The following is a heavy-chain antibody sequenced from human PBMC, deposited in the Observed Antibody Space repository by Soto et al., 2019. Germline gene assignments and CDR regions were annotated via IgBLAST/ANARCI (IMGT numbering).Heavy chain of an antibody. CDR1: GFTFSSYG. V-gene: IGHV3-30*18. CDR3: ANFGITIFGVVIETEYSYGMDV. J-gene: IGHJ6*02. CDR2: ISYDGSNN. D-gene: IGHD3-3*01. Sequence: SLRLSCAASGFTFSSYGMHWVRQAPGKGLEWVAVISYDGSNNYYADSVKGRFTISRDNSKNTLYLQMNSLRAEDTAVYYCANFGITIFGVVIETEYSYGMDVWGQGTTVTVSS.